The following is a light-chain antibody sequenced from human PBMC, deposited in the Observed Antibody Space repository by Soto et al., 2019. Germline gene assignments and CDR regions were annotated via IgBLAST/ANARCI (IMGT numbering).Light chain of an antibody. CDR2: EVS. J-gene: IGLJ3*02. CDR1: SSDVGGYNY. CDR3: SSYTSSSNWV. Sequence: QSALTQPASVSGSPGHSIAISCTGASSDVGGYNYVSWYQQHPGQAPKLMIYEVSNRPSGVSNRFSGSKSGNTASLTISGLQAEDEADYYCSSYTSSSNWVFGGGTKLTVL. V-gene: IGLV2-14*01.